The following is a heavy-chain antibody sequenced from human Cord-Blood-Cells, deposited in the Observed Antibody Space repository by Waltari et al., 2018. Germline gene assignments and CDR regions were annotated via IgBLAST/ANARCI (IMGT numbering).Heavy chain of an antibody. CDR2: INHSGST. D-gene: IGHD3-10*01. CDR3: ASLAPEYYYGSGSYYNY. V-gene: IGHV4-34*01. CDR1: GGSFSGYY. J-gene: IGHJ4*02. Sequence: QVQLQQWGAGLLKPSETLSLTCAVYGGSFSGYYWSWIRQPPGKGLEWIGEINHSGSTNYNPSLKSRVTISVDTSKNHFSLKLSSVTAADTAVYYCASLAPEYYYGSGSYYNYWGQGTLVTVSS.